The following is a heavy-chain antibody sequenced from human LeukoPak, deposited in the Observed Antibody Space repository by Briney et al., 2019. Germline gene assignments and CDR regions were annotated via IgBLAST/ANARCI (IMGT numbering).Heavy chain of an antibody. V-gene: IGHV1-69*05. Sequence: SVKVSCKASGGTFSSYAISWVRQAPGQGLEWMGRIIPIFGTANYAQKFQGRVTITTDESTSTAYMELSSLRSEDTAVYYCAREGGVGPTAPPDYYSYQMDVWGKGTTVTVSS. J-gene: IGHJ6*03. CDR2: IIPIFGTA. CDR1: GGTFSSYA. D-gene: IGHD1-26*01. CDR3: AREGGVGPTAPPDYYSYQMDV.